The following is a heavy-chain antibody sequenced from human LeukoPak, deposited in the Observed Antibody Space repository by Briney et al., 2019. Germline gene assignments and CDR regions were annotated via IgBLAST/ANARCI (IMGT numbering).Heavy chain of an antibody. V-gene: IGHV3-30*03. Sequence: PGGSLRLSCAASGFTFSNYGMHWVRQAPGKGLEGVAVISYDGSNKYYADSVKGGFTISRDNSKNTLYLQMNSLRAEDTAVYYCAGYYDFWSGYQPYYYYGMAVWGQGTTVTVSS. J-gene: IGHJ6*02. CDR3: AGYYDFWSGYQPYYYYGMAV. CDR2: ISYDGSNK. CDR1: GFTFSNYG. D-gene: IGHD3-3*01.